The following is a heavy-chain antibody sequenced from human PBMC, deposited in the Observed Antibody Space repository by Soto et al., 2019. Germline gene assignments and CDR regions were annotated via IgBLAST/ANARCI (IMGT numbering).Heavy chain of an antibody. J-gene: IGHJ4*02. CDR3: ARGPVVVVGATPYNFDN. CDR2: INPSGGGA. V-gene: IGHV1-46*01. Sequence: QVQLVQSGAEVKKPGASVKVSCKASGYTFPRHYIHWVRQAPGQGLEWVGVINPSGGGANYAWTFQGRVTMTRDTSTRMVYMELSSLRSDDTAIYYCARGPVVVVGATPYNFDNWGQGTLVTVSS. CDR1: GYTFPRHY. D-gene: IGHD2-15*01.